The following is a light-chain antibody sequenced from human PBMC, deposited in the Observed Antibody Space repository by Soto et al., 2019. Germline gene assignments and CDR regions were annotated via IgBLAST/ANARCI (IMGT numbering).Light chain of an antibody. J-gene: IGLJ1*01. Sequence: QSALTQPRSVSGSPGQSVTISCTGTSSDVGSFDYVSWYQHHPGEAPKLMIYDVSKRPSGVPDRFSGSKSGNTASLTISGLQAEDEADYYCCSYAGSYTVVFGTGTKLTVL. CDR3: CSYAGSYTVV. CDR2: DVS. CDR1: SSDVGSFDY. V-gene: IGLV2-11*01.